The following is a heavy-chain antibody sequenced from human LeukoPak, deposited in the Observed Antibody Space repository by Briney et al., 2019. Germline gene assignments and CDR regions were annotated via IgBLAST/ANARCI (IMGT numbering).Heavy chain of an antibody. CDR3: ARDRGYGDYVGAFDI. Sequence: PGGSLRLSCAASGFTLSSYSMNWVLQAPGKGLEWVSHISSSSSTIYYADSVKGRFTISRDNAKNSLYLQMSSLRDEDTAVYYCARDRGYGDYVGAFDIWGQGTMVTVSS. CDR2: ISSSSSTI. J-gene: IGHJ3*02. CDR1: GFTLSSYS. D-gene: IGHD4-17*01. V-gene: IGHV3-48*02.